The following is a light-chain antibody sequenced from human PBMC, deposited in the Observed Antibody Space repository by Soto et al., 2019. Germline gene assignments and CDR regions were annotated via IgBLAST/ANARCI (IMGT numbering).Light chain of an antibody. CDR3: QSYDGSLSGWGV. V-gene: IGLV1-40*01. CDR1: TSNIGAGYH. J-gene: IGLJ2*01. CDR2: DNS. Sequence: QSVLTQPPSVSGAPGQRVTISCTGSTSNIGAGYHVHWYQQLPGTAPKLLIYDNSNRASGVPDRFSGSKSGTSASLAITGLQAEDEADYYCQSYDGSLSGWGVFGGGTKLTVL.